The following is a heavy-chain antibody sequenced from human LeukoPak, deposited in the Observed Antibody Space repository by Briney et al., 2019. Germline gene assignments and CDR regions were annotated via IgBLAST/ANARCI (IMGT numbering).Heavy chain of an antibody. CDR2: ISGSGGST. D-gene: IGHD3-22*01. CDR1: GFAFSSYA. CDR3: AKVTSDSSGYFLYYFDY. Sequence: PGGSLRLSCAASGFAFSSYAMSWVRQAPGKGLEWVSAISGSGGSTYYADSVKGRFTISRDNSKNTLYLQMNSLRAEDTAVYYCAKVTSDSSGYFLYYFDYWGQGTLVTVSS. J-gene: IGHJ4*02. V-gene: IGHV3-23*01.